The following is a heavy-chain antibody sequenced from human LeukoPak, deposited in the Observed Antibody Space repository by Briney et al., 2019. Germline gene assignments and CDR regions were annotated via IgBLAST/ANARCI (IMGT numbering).Heavy chain of an antibody. J-gene: IGHJ4*02. D-gene: IGHD6-13*01. Sequence: SGGSLRLSCAASGFTFSSYAMSWVRQAPGKGLEWVSAISGSGGSTYYADSVKGRFTISRDNSKNTLYLQMNSLRAEDTAVYYCATASYSSSWYYFDYWGQGTLVTVSS. CDR2: ISGSGGST. CDR1: GFTFSSYA. CDR3: ATASYSSSWYYFDY. V-gene: IGHV3-23*01.